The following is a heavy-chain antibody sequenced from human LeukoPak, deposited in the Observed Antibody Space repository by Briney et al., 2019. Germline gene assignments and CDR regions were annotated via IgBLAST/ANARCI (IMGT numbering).Heavy chain of an antibody. CDR3: ARHRWNDEFYFDY. D-gene: IGHD1-1*01. Sequence: SETLSLTCTVSGDSISSSPYYWGWIRQPPGKGLEWIGSISNSWSTYYNTCLRSRLTVSVDTAKNQFSLKLNSVTAADTAVYYCARHRWNDEFYFDYWGQGTLVTVSS. CDR1: GDSISSSPYY. V-gene: IGHV4-39*01. CDR2: ISNSWST. J-gene: IGHJ4*02.